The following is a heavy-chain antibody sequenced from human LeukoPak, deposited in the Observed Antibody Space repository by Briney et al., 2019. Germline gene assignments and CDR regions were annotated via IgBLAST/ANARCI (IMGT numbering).Heavy chain of an antibody. D-gene: IGHD3-16*02. Sequence: GGSLRLSCAASGFTLSDYYMSWIRQAPGKGLEWVSYISSSGSTIYYADSVKGRFTISRDNAKNSLYLQMNSLRAEDTAVYYCARVYQYYDYVWGSYRPYYFDYWGQGTLVTVSS. V-gene: IGHV3-11*01. CDR1: GFTLSDYY. CDR2: ISSSGSTI. J-gene: IGHJ4*02. CDR3: ARVYQYYDYVWGSYRPYYFDY.